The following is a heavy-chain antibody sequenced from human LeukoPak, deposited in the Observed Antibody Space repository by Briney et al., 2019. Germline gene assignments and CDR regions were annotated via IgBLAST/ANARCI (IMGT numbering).Heavy chain of an antibody. CDR2: ISGSGGST. CDR1: GFTVSDNY. J-gene: IGHJ4*02. D-gene: IGHD3-22*01. Sequence: GGSLRLSCVASGFTVSDNYMTWVRQAPGKGLEWVSAISGSGGSTYYADSVKGRFTISRDNSKNTLYLQMNSLRAEDTAVYYCAKYFYGSYYYDSSGYNYSPFDYWGQGTLVTVSS. V-gene: IGHV3-23*01. CDR3: AKYFYGSYYYDSSGYNYSPFDY.